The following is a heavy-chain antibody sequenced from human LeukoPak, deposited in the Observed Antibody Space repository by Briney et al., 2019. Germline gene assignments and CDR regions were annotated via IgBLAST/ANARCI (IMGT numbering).Heavy chain of an antibody. CDR2: IYSGGGGST. J-gene: IGHJ4*02. D-gene: IGHD3-22*01. Sequence: GGSLRLSCAASGFTFSSYWMSWVRQAPGKGLEWVSLIYSGGGGSTYYADPVKGRFTISRDNSKNTLYLQMNSLRAEDTAVYYCARRGDSSGYLDYWGQGTLVTVSS. V-gene: IGHV3-66*01. CDR3: ARRGDSSGYLDY. CDR1: GFTFSSYW.